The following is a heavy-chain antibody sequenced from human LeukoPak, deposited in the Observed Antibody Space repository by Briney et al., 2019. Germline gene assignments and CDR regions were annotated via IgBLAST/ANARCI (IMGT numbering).Heavy chain of an antibody. D-gene: IGHD3-10*01. CDR3: ARAGLLWFGDTFDP. J-gene: IGHJ5*02. V-gene: IGHV4-39*01. CDR2: MYYSGST. CDR1: GGSISSDDYY. Sequence: PSETLSLTCTVSGGSISSDDYYWGWIRQPPGKGLEWIGSMYYSGSTYYNPSLKSRATISVDTSKNQFSLKLSSVTAADTTVYYCARAGLLWFGDTFDPWGQGTLVTVSS.